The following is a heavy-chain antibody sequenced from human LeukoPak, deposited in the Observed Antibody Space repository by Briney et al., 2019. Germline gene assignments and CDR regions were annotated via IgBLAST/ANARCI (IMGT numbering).Heavy chain of an antibody. J-gene: IGHJ4*02. D-gene: IGHD3-10*01. CDR3: ARGGRGFGESLDY. CDR2: ISGSGGST. V-gene: IGHV3-23*01. Sequence: GGSLRLSCAASGFTFSSYAMSWVRQAPGKGLEWVSAISGSGGSTYYADSVKGRFTISRDNSKNTLYLQMNSLRAEDTAVYYCARGGRGFGESLDYWGQGTLVTVSS. CDR1: GFTFSSYA.